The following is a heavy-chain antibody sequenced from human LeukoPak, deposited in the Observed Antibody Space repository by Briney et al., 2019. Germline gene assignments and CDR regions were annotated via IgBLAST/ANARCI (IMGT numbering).Heavy chain of an antibody. CDR2: IKSKIDGGTT. D-gene: IGHD3-16*01. CDR3: ATWGDYGGY. CDR1: GFTFNNAW. Sequence: GGSLRLSCAAPGFTFNNAWMSWVRQAPGKGLEWVGRIKSKIDGGTTDYAAPVKGRFSISRDDSKNTVYLQMNSLKTEDTAVYYCATWGDYGGYWGQGTLVTVSS. J-gene: IGHJ4*02. V-gene: IGHV3-15*01.